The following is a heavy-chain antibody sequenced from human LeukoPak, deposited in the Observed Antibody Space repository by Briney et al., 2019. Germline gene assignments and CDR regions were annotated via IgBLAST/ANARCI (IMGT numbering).Heavy chain of an antibody. V-gene: IGHV3-30*02. CDR3: ARGLNVDIVSTPPY. CDR1: GFTFSSYG. CDR2: IRYDGSNK. J-gene: IGHJ4*02. D-gene: IGHD5/OR15-5a*01. Sequence: GGSLRLSCAASGFTFSSYGMHWVRQAPGKGLEWVAFIRYDGSNKYYADSVKGRFTISRDNSKNTLYLQMNSLRAEDTAVYYCARGLNVDIVSTPPYWGQGALVTVSS.